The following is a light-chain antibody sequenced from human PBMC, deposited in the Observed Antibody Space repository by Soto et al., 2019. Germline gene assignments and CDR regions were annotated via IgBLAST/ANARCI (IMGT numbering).Light chain of an antibody. Sequence: QSVLNQPRSVSGSPGQSVTMSCTGTSSDVGGSNYVSWYQQHPGMAPKLVVYDVNKRPSGVPDRFSGSKSGNTASLTISGLQAEDESDYYCCSHGGLYISASALFGGGTKHTVL. J-gene: IGLJ2*01. CDR2: DVN. V-gene: IGLV2-11*01. CDR1: SSDVGGSNY. CDR3: CSHGGLYISASAL.